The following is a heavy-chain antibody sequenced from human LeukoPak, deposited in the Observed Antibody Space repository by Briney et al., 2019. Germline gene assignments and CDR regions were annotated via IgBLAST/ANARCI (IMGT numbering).Heavy chain of an antibody. CDR3: AKEGGIWFGELGHLDY. Sequence: SVKVSCKASGGTFSSYTISWVRQAPGQGLEWMGRIIPILGIANYAQKFQGRVTITADKSTSTAYMELSSLRSEDTAVYYCAKEGGIWFGELGHLDYWGQGTLVTVSS. D-gene: IGHD3-10*01. CDR2: IIPILGIA. V-gene: IGHV1-69*04. CDR1: GGTFSSYT. J-gene: IGHJ4*02.